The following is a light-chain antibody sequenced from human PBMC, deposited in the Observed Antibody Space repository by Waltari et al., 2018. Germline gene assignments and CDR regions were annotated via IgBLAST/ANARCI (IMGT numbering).Light chain of an antibody. V-gene: IGKV4-1*01. CDR1: QYVLYSSNNKNY. Sequence: DIVMTQSPDYLAVSLGERATINCKSSQYVLYSSNNKNYLAWYQQKPGQPPKLLIYWASARESGVPDRFSGSGSGTDFTLTISSLQAEDVAVYYCQQYYSTPRTFGQGTKVEIK. CDR3: QQYYSTPRT. J-gene: IGKJ1*01. CDR2: WAS.